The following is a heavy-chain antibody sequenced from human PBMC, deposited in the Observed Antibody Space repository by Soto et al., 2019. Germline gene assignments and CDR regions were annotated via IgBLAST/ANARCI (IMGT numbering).Heavy chain of an antibody. V-gene: IGHV1-69*01. CDR3: ARDGTHYDSRAYYYLY. J-gene: IGHJ4*02. CDR1: GGTFSSYT. CDR2: STPMFGTP. Sequence: QVQLVQSGAEVKKPGSSVKVSCKASGGTFSSYTITWVRQAPGQGLEWMGGSTPMFGTPNYAQKFRGRVTITADQFTSTAYLELGSLRSEDTAMYFCARDGTHYDSRAYYYLYWGQGTLVTVSS. D-gene: IGHD3-22*01.